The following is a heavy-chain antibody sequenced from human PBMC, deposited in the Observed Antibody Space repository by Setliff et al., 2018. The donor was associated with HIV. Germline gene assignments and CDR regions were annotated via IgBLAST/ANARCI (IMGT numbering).Heavy chain of an antibody. V-gene: IGHV1-46*01. D-gene: IGHD6-6*01. CDR3: ARNPAPSSSASYFQH. Sequence: ASVKVSCKASGYTFTSYYMHWVRQAPGQGLEWMGIINPSSGSTTYAQKFQGRVTMTRDTSTSTVYMELSSLRSEDTAVYYCARNPAPSSSASYFQHWGQGTPVTVS. CDR2: INPSSGST. CDR1: GYTFTSYY. J-gene: IGHJ1*01.